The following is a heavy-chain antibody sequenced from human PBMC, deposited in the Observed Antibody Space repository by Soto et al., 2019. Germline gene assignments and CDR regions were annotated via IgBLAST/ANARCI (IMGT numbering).Heavy chain of an antibody. J-gene: IGHJ4*02. CDR3: AHRVLRTVFGLVTTTAIYFDF. V-gene: IGHV2-5*02. D-gene: IGHD3-3*01. CDR1: GFSLTTSGVG. CDR2: LYWDDVK. Sequence: QITLNESGPTVVRPTETLTLTCRFSGFSLTTSGVGVGWIRQSPGKAPEWLALLYWDDVKRYSASLKSRLTITKDTSKNQVVLTVSDLDPTDTATYYCAHRVLRTVFGLVTTTAIYFDFWGQGTPVAVSS.